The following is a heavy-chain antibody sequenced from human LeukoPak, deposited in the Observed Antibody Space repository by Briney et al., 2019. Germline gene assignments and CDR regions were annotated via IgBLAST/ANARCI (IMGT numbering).Heavy chain of an antibody. CDR1: GFTFSSYS. D-gene: IGHD3-22*01. CDR2: ISSSSSYI. Sequence: GGSLRLSCAASGFTFSSYSMNWVRQAPGKGLEWVSSISSSSSYIYYADSVKGRFTISRDNAKNSLYLQMNSLRAEDTAVYYCARDLPYYYDSSGYRRWEDHFDYWGQGTLVTVSS. V-gene: IGHV3-21*01. CDR3: ARDLPYYYDSSGYRRWEDHFDY. J-gene: IGHJ4*02.